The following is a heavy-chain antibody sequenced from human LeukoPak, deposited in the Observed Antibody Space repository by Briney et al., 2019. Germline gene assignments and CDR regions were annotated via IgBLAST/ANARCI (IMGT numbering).Heavy chain of an antibody. D-gene: IGHD3-10*01. V-gene: IGHV3-43*02. CDR1: GFTFDNYA. CDR3: AKDRGDVLLWFGEENWFDP. J-gene: IGHJ5*02. CDR2: ISEDGGST. Sequence: GGSLRLSCAASGFTFDNYAMHWVRQAPGKGLEWVSLISEDGGSTYYADSVKGRFTISRDNSKNSLYLQMNSLRTEDTALYYCAKDRGDVLLWFGEENWFDPWGQGTLVTVSS.